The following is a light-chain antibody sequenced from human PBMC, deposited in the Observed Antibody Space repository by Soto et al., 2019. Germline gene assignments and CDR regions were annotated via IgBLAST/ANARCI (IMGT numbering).Light chain of an antibody. CDR3: QQSYSSPRT. CDR1: QSISSY. Sequence: DIQMTQSPSSLSASVGDRVTITCRASQSISSYLNWYQQKPGKAPKLLIYAASSLQSGVPSRFSGSGSGTDFTLTISSLQPDDSETYFCQQSYSSPRTFGQGTKVDI. CDR2: AAS. J-gene: IGKJ1*01. V-gene: IGKV1-39*01.